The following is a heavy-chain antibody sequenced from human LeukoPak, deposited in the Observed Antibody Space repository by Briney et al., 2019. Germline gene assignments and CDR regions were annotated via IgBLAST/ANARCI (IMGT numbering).Heavy chain of an antibody. J-gene: IGHJ6*02. V-gene: IGHV3-30*19. CDR3: ARAWYSSSWYESYYYYYGMDV. CDR2: ISYDGSNK. Sequence: GGSLRLSCAASGFTFSSYGMHWVRQAPGKGLEWVAVISYDGSNKYYADSVKGRFTISRDNSKNTLYLQMNSLRAEDTAVYYCARAWYSSSWYESYYYYYGMDVWGQGTTVTVSS. D-gene: IGHD6-13*01. CDR1: GFTFSSYG.